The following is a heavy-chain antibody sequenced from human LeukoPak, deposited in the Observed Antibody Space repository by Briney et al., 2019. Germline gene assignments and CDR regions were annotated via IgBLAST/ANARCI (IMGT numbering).Heavy chain of an antibody. Sequence: GGSLRLSCAASGFTFSSYAMHWVRQAPGKGLEWVAVVSYDGSNKYYENSVKGRFTISRDKPKNTLHLQMNSLRAEDTAIYYCARDTSFAVGATLDFWGQGTLVTVSS. D-gene: IGHD1-26*01. V-gene: IGHV3-30*04. CDR3: ARDTSFAVGATLDF. CDR1: GFTFSSYA. J-gene: IGHJ4*02. CDR2: VSYDGSNK.